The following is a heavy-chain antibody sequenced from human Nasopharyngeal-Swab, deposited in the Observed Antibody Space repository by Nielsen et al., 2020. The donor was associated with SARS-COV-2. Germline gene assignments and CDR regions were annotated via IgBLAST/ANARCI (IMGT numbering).Heavy chain of an antibody. CDR3: ARRAAREGYNYEVDP. V-gene: IGHV5-51*01. D-gene: IGHD5-24*01. CDR1: GYSFSNHW. J-gene: IGHJ5*02. Sequence: GESLKISCMASGYSFSNHWIGWVRQKSGKGLEWIGMVYPGNSEVAYSPSFQGQVTISADKSTNTAFLHWSSLRASDTAMCFCARRAAREGYNYEVDPWGQGTLVTVSS. CDR2: VYPGNSEV.